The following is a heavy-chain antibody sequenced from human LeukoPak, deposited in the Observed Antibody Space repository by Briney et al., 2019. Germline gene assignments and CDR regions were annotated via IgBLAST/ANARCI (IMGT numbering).Heavy chain of an antibody. V-gene: IGHV1-2*02. CDR3: AKGYYDSSGYYTLDY. D-gene: IGHD3-22*01. J-gene: IGHJ4*02. CDR1: GYTFTGYY. Sequence: ASVKVSCKASGYTFTGYYMHWVRQAPGQGLEWMGWINPNSGGTNYAQKFQGRVAMTRDTSISTAYMELSRLRSDDTAVYYCAKGYYDSSGYYTLDYWGQGTLVTVSS. CDR2: INPNSGGT.